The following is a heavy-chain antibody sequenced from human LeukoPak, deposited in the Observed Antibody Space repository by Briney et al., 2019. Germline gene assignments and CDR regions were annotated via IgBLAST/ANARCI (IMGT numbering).Heavy chain of an antibody. Sequence: GGSLRLSCAASGFTFSSYSMQWVRQTPGKGLEWVGLMSNSGENTFYGEAVKGRFTISRDNSQNTLYLQMNGLRPEDTAVYYCAKGGASVTRYVDYWGQGTLVTVSS. CDR3: AKGGASVTRYVDY. V-gene: IGHV3-30*18. J-gene: IGHJ4*02. CDR1: GFTFSSYS. CDR2: MSNSGENT. D-gene: IGHD4-17*01.